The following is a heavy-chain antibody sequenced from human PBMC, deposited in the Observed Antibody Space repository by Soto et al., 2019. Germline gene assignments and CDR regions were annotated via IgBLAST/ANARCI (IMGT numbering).Heavy chain of an antibody. Sequence: PGGSLRLSCAASGFTFSDYYMSWIRQAPGKGLEWVSYISSSGSTIYYADSVKGRFTISRDNAKNSLYLQMNSLRAEDTAVYYCVRDQTARDYYYYMDVWGKGNTVTVS. CDR2: ISSSGSTI. V-gene: IGHV3-11*01. D-gene: IGHD6-6*01. CDR1: GFTFSDYY. CDR3: VRDQTARDYYYYMDV. J-gene: IGHJ6*03.